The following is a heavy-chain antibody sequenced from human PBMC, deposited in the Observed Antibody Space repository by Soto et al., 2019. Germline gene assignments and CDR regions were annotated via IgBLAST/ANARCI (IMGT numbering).Heavy chain of an antibody. Sequence: GSSVKVSCKASGYTFTSYDINWVRQATGQGLEWMGWMNPNSGNTGYAQKFQGRVTMTRNTSISTAYMELSSLRSEDTAVYYCARDPAVLQVGELLYFDYWGQGTQVTV. D-gene: IGHD3-10*01. CDR2: MNPNSGNT. CDR3: ARDPAVLQVGELLYFDY. V-gene: IGHV1-8*01. CDR1: GYTFTSYD. J-gene: IGHJ4*02.